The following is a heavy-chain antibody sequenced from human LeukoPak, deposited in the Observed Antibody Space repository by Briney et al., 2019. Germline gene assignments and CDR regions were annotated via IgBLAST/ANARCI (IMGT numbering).Heavy chain of an antibody. CDR1: EFSINTYS. J-gene: IGHJ4*02. CDR3: AKAPVTTCSGAYCYPFDY. CDR2: ISYSSSHI. Sequence: PGGSLRLSCEASEFSINTYSLNWVRQAPGKGLEWVSSISYSSSHIYYADSVKGRFTISRDNAKNSLYLQMNSLRAGDAAVYYCAKAPVTTCSGAYCYPFDYWSQGTLVTVSS. D-gene: IGHD2-15*01. V-gene: IGHV3-21*04.